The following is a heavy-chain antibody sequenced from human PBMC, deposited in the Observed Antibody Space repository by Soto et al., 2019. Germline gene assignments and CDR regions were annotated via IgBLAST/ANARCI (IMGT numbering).Heavy chain of an antibody. V-gene: IGHV4-31*03. Sequence: PSETLSLTCTVSGGSISSGGYYWSWIRQHPGKGLEWIGYIYYSGSTYYNPSLKSRVTIPVDTSKNQFSLKLSSVTAADTAVYYCARDPLENVGYWGQGTLVTVSS. CDR1: GGSISSGGYY. CDR2: IYYSGST. CDR3: ARDPLENVGY. J-gene: IGHJ4*02.